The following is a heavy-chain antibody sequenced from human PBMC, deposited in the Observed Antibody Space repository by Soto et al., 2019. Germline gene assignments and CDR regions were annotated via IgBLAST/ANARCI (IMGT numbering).Heavy chain of an antibody. Sequence: GGSLRLSCAASGFTFDDYAIHWVRQAPGKGLEWVSGISWNSGSIGYADSVKGRFTISRDNAKNSLYLQMNSLRAEDTALYYCAKDKGASWGGYSNWFDPWGQGTLVTVS. J-gene: IGHJ5*02. CDR1: GFTFDDYA. CDR3: AKDKGASWGGYSNWFDP. V-gene: IGHV3-9*01. D-gene: IGHD3-3*01. CDR2: ISWNSGSI.